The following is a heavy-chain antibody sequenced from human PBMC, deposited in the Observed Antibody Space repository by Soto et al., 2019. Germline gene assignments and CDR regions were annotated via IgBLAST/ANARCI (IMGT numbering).Heavy chain of an antibody. Sequence: QVQLQESGPGLVKPSETLSLTCTVSGGSISSYYWSWIRQPPGKGLEWIGYIYYSGSTNYNPSLKSRVPMSVDTSKNQFALKLSSVTAADTAVYYCARVGDGYSYGWFDYWGQGTLVTVSS. CDR2: IYYSGST. CDR3: ARVGDGYSYGWFDY. CDR1: GGSISSYY. J-gene: IGHJ4*02. V-gene: IGHV4-59*01. D-gene: IGHD5-18*01.